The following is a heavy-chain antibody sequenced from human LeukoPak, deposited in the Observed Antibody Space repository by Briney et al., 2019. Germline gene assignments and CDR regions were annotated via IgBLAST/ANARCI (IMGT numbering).Heavy chain of an antibody. Sequence: SETLSLTCAVYGGSFSNYYWSWIRQPPGKGLEWIGEINHSGSTNYNPSLKSRVTISVDTSKNQFSLKLSSVTAADTAVYYCARGRIAARPRGYYFDYWGQGTLVTVSS. CDR2: INHSGST. J-gene: IGHJ4*02. V-gene: IGHV4-34*01. CDR1: GGSFSNYY. D-gene: IGHD6-6*01. CDR3: ARGRIAARPRGYYFDY.